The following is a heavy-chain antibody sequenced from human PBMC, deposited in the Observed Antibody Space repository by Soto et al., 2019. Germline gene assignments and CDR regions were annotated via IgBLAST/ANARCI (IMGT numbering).Heavy chain of an antibody. Sequence: PSETLSLTCTVSGGSISSYYWSWIRQPPGKGLEWIGYIYYSGSTNYNPSLKSRVTISVDTSKNQFSLKLSSVTAADTAVYYCARERYYYGMDVWGQGTTVTVSS. CDR3: ARERYYYGMDV. J-gene: IGHJ6*02. CDR1: GGSISSYY. CDR2: IYYSGST. V-gene: IGHV4-59*01.